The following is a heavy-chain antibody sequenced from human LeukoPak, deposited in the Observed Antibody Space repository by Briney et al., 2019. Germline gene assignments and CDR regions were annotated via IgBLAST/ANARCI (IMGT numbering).Heavy chain of an antibody. Sequence: GGSLRLSCAASGFTFSSYGIQWVRQAPGKGLEWVAVISYDGSDKYYADSVKGRFTISRDNSKNTLYLQMNSLRAEDTAVYYCAKEQGRFWSGYYTYEAFDIWGQGTMVTVSS. D-gene: IGHD3-3*01. CDR1: GFTFSSYG. J-gene: IGHJ3*02. CDR2: ISYDGSDK. CDR3: AKEQGRFWSGYYTYEAFDI. V-gene: IGHV3-30*18.